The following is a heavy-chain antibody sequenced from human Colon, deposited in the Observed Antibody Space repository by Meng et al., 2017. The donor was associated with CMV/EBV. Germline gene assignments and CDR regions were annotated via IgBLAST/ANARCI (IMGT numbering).Heavy chain of an antibody. CDR3: AKDRRYTSSSNWFDP. CDR1: GFTFSNYA. V-gene: IGHV3-23*01. CDR2: ISGSGGST. Sequence: GGSLRLSCAASGFTFSNYAMNWVRQAPGKGLEWVSAISGSGGSTYYADSVKGRFTISRDNSKNTLYLQLNSLRAEDTAVYYCAKDRRYTSSSNWFDPWGQGTLVTVSS. D-gene: IGHD6-6*01. J-gene: IGHJ5*02.